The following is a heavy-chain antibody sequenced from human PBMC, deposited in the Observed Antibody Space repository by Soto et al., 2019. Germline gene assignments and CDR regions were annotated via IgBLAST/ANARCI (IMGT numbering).Heavy chain of an antibody. CDR3: VSDWSFAFDN. Sequence: EVQLVESGGGLAQPGGSLRLSCAASGFIFSSFTMNWVRQAPGKGREWISYIGSDIYYADSVKGRFTTSRDMATNSLYLQLNSLRAEDSAVYYCVSDWSFAFDNWGQGTLVTVSS. V-gene: IGHV3-48*01. CDR2: IGSDI. CDR1: GFIFSSFT. J-gene: IGHJ4*02.